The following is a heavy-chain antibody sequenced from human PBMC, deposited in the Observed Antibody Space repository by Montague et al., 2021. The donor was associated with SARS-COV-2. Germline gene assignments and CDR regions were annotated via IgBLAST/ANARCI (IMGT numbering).Heavy chain of an antibody. J-gene: IGHJ4*02. V-gene: IGHV4-39*01. CDR2: ISYTSRT. CDR3: ARQLPSYCATNKCYPYYFDG. D-gene: IGHD2-8*01. Sequence: SETLSLTCTVSGGSISSPYYYWGWIRQSPGKGLEWIGNISYTSRTYYNPSLRSRVSFSRDTTKNHFSLSLSSVTVADTAFYFCARQLPSYCATNKCYPYYFDGGGQGALVTVSS. CDR1: GGSISSPYYY.